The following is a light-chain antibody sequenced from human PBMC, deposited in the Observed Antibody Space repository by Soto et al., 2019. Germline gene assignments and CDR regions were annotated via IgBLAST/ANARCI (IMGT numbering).Light chain of an antibody. V-gene: IGLV2-11*01. Sequence: QSALTQPRSVSGSPGQSVTISCTGTSSDVGGYNYVSWYQQHPGKAPKLMIYDVTKRPSGVPDRFSGSKSGNTASLTISGLQAGDEADYHCCSYAGSYTLLFGGGTKLTVL. J-gene: IGLJ2*01. CDR3: CSYAGSYTLL. CDR2: DVT. CDR1: SSDVGGYNY.